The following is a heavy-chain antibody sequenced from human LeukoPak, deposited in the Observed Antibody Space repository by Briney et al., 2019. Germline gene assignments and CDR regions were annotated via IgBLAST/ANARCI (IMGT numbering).Heavy chain of an antibody. CDR3: AKAGIAVAGTLDY. V-gene: IGHV3-23*01. Sequence: EGSLRLSCAASGFTFTSYWMHWVRQAPGKGLEWVSAISGSGGSTYYADSVKGRFTISRDNSKNTLYLQMNSLRAEDTAVYYCAKAGIAVAGTLDYWGQGTLVTVSP. CDR2: ISGSGGST. CDR1: GFTFTSYW. D-gene: IGHD6-19*01. J-gene: IGHJ4*02.